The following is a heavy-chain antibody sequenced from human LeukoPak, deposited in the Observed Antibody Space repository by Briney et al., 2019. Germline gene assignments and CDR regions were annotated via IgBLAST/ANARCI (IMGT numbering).Heavy chain of an antibody. CDR1: GGSFSGYY. J-gene: IGHJ6*02. D-gene: IGHD2-2*01. Sequence: SETLSLTCAVYGGSFSGYYWSWIRQPPGKGLEWIGEINHSGSTNYNPSLKSRVTISVDTSKNQFSLKLSSVTAADTAVYYCARVLGYCSSTSCNDGMDVWGQGTTVTVSS. CDR2: INHSGST. V-gene: IGHV4-34*01. CDR3: ARVLGYCSSTSCNDGMDV.